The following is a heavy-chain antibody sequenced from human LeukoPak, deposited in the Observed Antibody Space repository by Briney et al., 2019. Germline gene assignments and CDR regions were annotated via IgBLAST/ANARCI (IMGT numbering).Heavy chain of an antibody. Sequence: PSQTLSLTCTVSGGSISSGGYYWSWIRQHPGKGLEWIGYIYYSGSTYYNPSLKSRVTISVDTSKNQFSLKLSSVTAADTAVYYCARVGYGDYRFDYWGQGTLVTVSS. CDR3: ARVGYGDYRFDY. J-gene: IGHJ4*02. V-gene: IGHV4-31*03. CDR1: GGSISSGGYY. CDR2: IYYSGST. D-gene: IGHD4-17*01.